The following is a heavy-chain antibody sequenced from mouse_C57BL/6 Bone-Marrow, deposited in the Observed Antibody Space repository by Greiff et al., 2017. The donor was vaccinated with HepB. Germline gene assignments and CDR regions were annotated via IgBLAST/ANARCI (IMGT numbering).Heavy chain of an antibody. D-gene: IGHD1-1*01. Sequence: VQLQQSGAELARPGASVKLSCKASGYTFTSYGISWVKQRTGQGLEWIGEIYPRSGNTYYNEKFKGKATLTADKSSSTAYMELRSLTSEDSAVYFWARYTLITTVVAYWYFDVWGTGTTVTVSS. CDR2: IYPRSGNT. J-gene: IGHJ1*03. CDR3: ARYTLITTVVAYWYFDV. CDR1: GYTFTSYG. V-gene: IGHV1-81*01.